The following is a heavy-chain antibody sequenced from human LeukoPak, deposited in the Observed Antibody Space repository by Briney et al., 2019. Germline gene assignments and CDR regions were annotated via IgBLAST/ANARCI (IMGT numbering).Heavy chain of an antibody. V-gene: IGHV4-38-2*01. CDR1: GYSISSAFY. J-gene: IGHJ4*02. CDR2: IHYSGST. Sequence: SETLSLTCAVSGYSISSAFYWGWIRQSPGKGLEWIGTIHYSGSTSYNPSLKSRVTISVDTSKNQFSLKLRSVTAADTAVYYCARSGISRRIDYWGQGTLVTVSS. CDR3: ARSGISRRIDY.